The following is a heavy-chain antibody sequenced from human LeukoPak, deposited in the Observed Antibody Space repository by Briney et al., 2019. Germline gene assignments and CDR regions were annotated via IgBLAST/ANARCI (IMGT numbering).Heavy chain of an antibody. CDR1: GGSISSGCYY. CDR3: ARAPFYYDFRR. Sequence: SQTLSLTWTVSGGSISSGCYYLSWIRQHPRRGLEWIGYIYYSGSTYYNPSLKSRVTISVDTSKNQFSLKLSSVTAADTAVYYCARAPFYYDFRRWGQGTLVTVSS. CDR2: IYYSGST. D-gene: IGHD3-3*01. J-gene: IGHJ4*02. V-gene: IGHV4-31*02.